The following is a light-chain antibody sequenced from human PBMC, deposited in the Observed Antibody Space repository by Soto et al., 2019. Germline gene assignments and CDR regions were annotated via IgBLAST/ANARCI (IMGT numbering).Light chain of an antibody. J-gene: IGKJ4*01. CDR3: QQYGSSPLT. V-gene: IGKV4-1*01. CDR1: QSVSYSSNNKNY. CDR2: GAS. Sequence: DIVMTQSPDSLAVSLGERATINCKSRQSVSYSSNNKNYLAWYQQKPGQAPRLLIYGASKRATGIPDRFSGSGSGTDFTLTISRLEPEDFAVYYCQQYGSSPLTFGGGTKVEIK.